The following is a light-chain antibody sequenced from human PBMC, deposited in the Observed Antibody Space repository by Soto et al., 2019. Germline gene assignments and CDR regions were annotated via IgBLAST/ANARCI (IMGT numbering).Light chain of an antibody. J-gene: IGKJ3*01. V-gene: IGKV3-20*01. CDR1: QSVSSSY. Sequence: EIVLTQSPGTLSLSPGERATLSCRASQSVSSSYLGWYQQKPGQAPKLLIYGASTRATGIPDRFSGSGSGTDSTLTISRLEPEDFAVYYCQHYGTSFTFGPGTKVDIK. CDR2: GAS. CDR3: QHYGTSFT.